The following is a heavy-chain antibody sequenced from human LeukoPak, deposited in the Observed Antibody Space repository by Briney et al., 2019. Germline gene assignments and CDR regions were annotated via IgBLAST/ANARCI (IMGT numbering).Heavy chain of an antibody. D-gene: IGHD6-19*01. Sequence: PSETLSLTCIVSGGSISSYYWSWIRQPPGKGLEWIGYIYDTGSTKYNPSLKSRVTISTDTSKNHLSLKLSSVTTADTAVYYCARGDSSGWSDAFDIWGQGTMVTVSS. J-gene: IGHJ3*02. CDR3: ARGDSSGWSDAFDI. CDR1: GGSISSYY. CDR2: IYDTGST. V-gene: IGHV4-59*01.